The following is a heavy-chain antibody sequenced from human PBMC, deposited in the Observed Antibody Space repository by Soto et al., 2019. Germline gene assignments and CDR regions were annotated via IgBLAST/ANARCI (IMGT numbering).Heavy chain of an antibody. CDR1: GFTFSSFE. J-gene: IGHJ4*02. D-gene: IGHD6-6*01. V-gene: IGHV3-48*03. CDR2: IGSSGSTI. Sequence: GGSLRLSCAASGFTFSSFEMNWVRQAPGKGLEWVSKIGSSGSTIWYADSVKGRFTISRDNAKNSLYLQMNSLRGEDTAVYYCARATYSSSYYFDSWGQGTLVTVPQ. CDR3: ARATYSSSYYFDS.